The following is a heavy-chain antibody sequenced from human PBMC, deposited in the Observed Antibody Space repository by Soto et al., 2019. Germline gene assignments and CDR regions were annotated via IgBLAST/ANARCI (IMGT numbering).Heavy chain of an antibody. V-gene: IGHV1-3*01. Sequence: ASVKVSCKASGYTFTSYAVHWVRQAPGQRLEWMGWINADNGNTKYAQKFQGRVTMTTDTSTSTAYMELRSLRSDDTAVYYCARVFSLLRYFDSPGYSDYWGQGTLVTVSS. CDR1: GYTFTSYA. CDR3: ARVFSLLRYFDSPGYSDY. CDR2: INADNGNT. D-gene: IGHD3-9*01. J-gene: IGHJ4*02.